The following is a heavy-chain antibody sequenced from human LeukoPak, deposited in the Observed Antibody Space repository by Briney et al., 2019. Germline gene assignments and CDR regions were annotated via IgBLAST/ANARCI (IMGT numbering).Heavy chain of an antibody. CDR1: GFTFSSYG. CDR2: ISGSGGST. CDR3: AKDSDYYDSSGYYYVRVYFDY. V-gene: IGHV3-23*01. Sequence: GGTLRLSCAASGFTFSSYGMSWVRQAPGKGLEWVSAISGSGGSTYYADSVKGRFTISRDNSKNTLYLQRNSLRAEDTAVYYCAKDSDYYDSSGYYYVRVYFDYWGQGTLVTVSS. D-gene: IGHD3-22*01. J-gene: IGHJ4*02.